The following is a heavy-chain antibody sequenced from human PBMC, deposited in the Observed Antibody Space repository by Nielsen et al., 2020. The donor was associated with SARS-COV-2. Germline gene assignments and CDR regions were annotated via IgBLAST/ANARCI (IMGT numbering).Heavy chain of an antibody. CDR3: AREGWRAARPSYYYYGMDV. V-gene: IGHV1-46*01. CDR2: INPSGGST. D-gene: IGHD6-6*01. Sequence: WVRQAPGQGLEWMGIINPSGGSTSYAQKFQGRVTMTRDTSTSTVYMELSSLRSEDTAVYYCAREGWRAARPSYYYYGMDVWGQGTTVTVSS. J-gene: IGHJ6*02.